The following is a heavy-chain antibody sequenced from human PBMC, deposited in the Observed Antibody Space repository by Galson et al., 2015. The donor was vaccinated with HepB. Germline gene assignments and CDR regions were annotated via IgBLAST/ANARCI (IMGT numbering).Heavy chain of an antibody. J-gene: IGHJ3*01. CDR1: GYTFTSYA. Sequence: SVKVSCKASGYTFTSYAMHWVRQAPGLGLEWMGWINPNSGDTPYAQKFQGWVTMTRDTSISTAYMEVSRLRSDDTAVYYCARDDYSNPGAFDVWGQGTMVTVSS. CDR2: INPNSGDT. CDR3: ARDDYSNPGAFDV. V-gene: IGHV1-2*04. D-gene: IGHD4-11*01.